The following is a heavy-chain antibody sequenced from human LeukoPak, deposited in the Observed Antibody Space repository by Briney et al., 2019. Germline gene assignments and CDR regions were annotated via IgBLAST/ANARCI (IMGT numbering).Heavy chain of an antibody. V-gene: IGHV1-18*01. D-gene: IGHD6-13*01. CDR3: ARDKSSSFDY. J-gene: IGHJ4*02. CDR2: ISVYNGHT. Sequence: ASVKVSCKASGSTFTTYGFSWVRQAPGQGLEWMGWISVYNGHTNYAQKFQGRVTLTTDRSTTTSYMELRSLRSDDTAIYYCARDKSSSFDYWGQGTLVTVSS. CDR1: GSTFTTYG.